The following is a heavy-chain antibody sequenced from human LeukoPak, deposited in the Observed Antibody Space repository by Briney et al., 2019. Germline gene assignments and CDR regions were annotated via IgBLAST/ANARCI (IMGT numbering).Heavy chain of an antibody. V-gene: IGHV3-74*01. CDR1: GFTFSGYW. J-gene: IGHJ3*02. CDR3: ASTGATGTTGFFAFDI. D-gene: IGHD1-1*01. CDR2: INGDGGTT. Sequence: AETLTLSCAASGFTFSGYWLHWVRQAPGKGLVWVSRINGDGGTTTYADSVKGRFTISRDKAKNTLYLQMKSLRDEDTAVYYCASTGATGTTGFFAFDIWGQGTMVTVSS.